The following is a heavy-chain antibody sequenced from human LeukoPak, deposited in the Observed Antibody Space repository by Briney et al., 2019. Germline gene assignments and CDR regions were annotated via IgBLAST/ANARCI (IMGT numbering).Heavy chain of an antibody. D-gene: IGHD4-17*01. V-gene: IGHV4-34*01. CDR1: GGSFSGYY. CDR2: INHSGST. Sequence: MPSETLSLTCAVYGGSFSGYYWSWIRQPPGKGLEWIGEINHSGSTNYNPSLKSRVTISVDTSKNQFSLKLSSVTAADTAVYYCAMSGAYLGYDDFDIWGQGTMVTVSS. J-gene: IGHJ3*02. CDR3: AMSGAYLGYDDFDI.